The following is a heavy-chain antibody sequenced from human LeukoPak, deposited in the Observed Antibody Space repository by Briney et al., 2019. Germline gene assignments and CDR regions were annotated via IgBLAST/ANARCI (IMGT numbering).Heavy chain of an antibody. CDR1: GGSISGYY. CDR2: INRSGST. D-gene: IGHD2-2*01. J-gene: IGHJ3*02. CDR3: ARSAGFVVVPTAAFDI. Sequence: PSETLPLTCAVYGGSISGYYWSWIRQPPGKGLEWIGEINRSGSTNYNPSLKSRVTISVDTSKKQFSLKLSSVTAADTAVYYCARSAGFVVVPTAAFDIWGQGTMVTVSS. V-gene: IGHV4-34*01.